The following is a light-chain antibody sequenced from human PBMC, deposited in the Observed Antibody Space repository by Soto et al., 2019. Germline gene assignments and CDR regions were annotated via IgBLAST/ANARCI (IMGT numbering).Light chain of an antibody. J-gene: IGKJ3*01. CDR1: QIINKW. V-gene: IGKV1-12*02. Sequence: DIQMTQSPSSVSASVGDRVTITCRASQIINKWLAWYQQKPGKAPTLLIYAASTLQSGVPSRFSGSGSGADFTLTISSLQPEDFATYYCQQANSFPFTFGPGTKSGYQT. CDR2: AAS. CDR3: QQANSFPFT.